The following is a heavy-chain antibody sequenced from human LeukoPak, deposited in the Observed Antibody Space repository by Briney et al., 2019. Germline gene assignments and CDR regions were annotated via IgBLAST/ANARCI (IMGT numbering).Heavy chain of an antibody. D-gene: IGHD3-22*01. V-gene: IGHV3-21*01. J-gene: IGHJ4*02. CDR3: ARDVTYSDSSGYYFQFDH. Sequence: GGSLRLSCAASGFTFSSYNMNWVRQAPGKGLEWVSSISTSSSYIYYADSVKGRFTISRDNAKNSLFLQMSSLRVEDTALYYCARDVTYSDSSGYYFQFDHWGQGSLVTVSS. CDR2: ISTSSSYI. CDR1: GFTFSSYN.